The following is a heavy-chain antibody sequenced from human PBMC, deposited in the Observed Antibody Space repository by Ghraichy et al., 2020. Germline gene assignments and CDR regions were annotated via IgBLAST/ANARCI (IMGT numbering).Heavy chain of an antibody. D-gene: IGHD3-22*01. CDR3: ARDIGYYDSSGSNDAFDI. CDR2: IYYSGST. Sequence: SETLSLTCTVSGGSISSYYWSWIRQPPGKGLEWIGYIYYSGSTNYNPSLKSRVTISVDTSKNQFSLKLSSVTAADTAVYYCARDIGYYDSSGSNDAFDIWGQGTMVTVSS. V-gene: IGHV4-59*01. J-gene: IGHJ3*02. CDR1: GGSISSYY.